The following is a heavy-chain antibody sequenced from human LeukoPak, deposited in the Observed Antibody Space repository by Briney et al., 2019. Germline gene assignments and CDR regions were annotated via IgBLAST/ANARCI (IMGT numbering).Heavy chain of an antibody. CDR3: ARVYSSGWYFDY. D-gene: IGHD6-19*01. J-gene: IGHJ4*02. Sequence: GGPLRLSCAASEFSVGSNYMTWVRQAPGKGLEWVSLIYSGGSTYYADSVKGRFTISRDNSKNSLYLQMNSLRAEDTALYYCARVYSSGWYFDYWGQGTLVTVSS. CDR1: EFSVGSNY. V-gene: IGHV3-66*01. CDR2: IYSGGST.